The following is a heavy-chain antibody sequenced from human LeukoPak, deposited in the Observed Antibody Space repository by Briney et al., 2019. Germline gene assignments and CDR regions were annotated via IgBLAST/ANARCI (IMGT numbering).Heavy chain of an antibody. Sequence: KSGGSLRLSCAASGFTVSSNYMSWVRQAPGKGLEWVSSISSSSSYIYYADSVKGRFTISRDNAKNSLYLQMNSLRAEDTAVYYCARDVYYYDSSGYHLFDYWGQGTLVTVSS. CDR1: GFTVSSNY. D-gene: IGHD3-22*01. CDR2: ISSSSSYI. CDR3: ARDVYYYDSSGYHLFDY. J-gene: IGHJ4*02. V-gene: IGHV3-21*04.